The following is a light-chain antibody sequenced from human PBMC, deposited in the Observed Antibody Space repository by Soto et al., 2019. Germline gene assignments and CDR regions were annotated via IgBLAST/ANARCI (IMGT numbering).Light chain of an antibody. CDR2: GAS. Sequence: EIVFTQSPGTRSLSPGERATLSCRASQSVSSSYLAWYQQKPGQAPRLLIYGASSRATGIPDRFSGSGSGTDFTLTISRLEPEDFAVYYCQQYGSPWTFGQGTKVDIK. CDR3: QQYGSPWT. J-gene: IGKJ1*01. CDR1: QSVSSSY. V-gene: IGKV3-20*01.